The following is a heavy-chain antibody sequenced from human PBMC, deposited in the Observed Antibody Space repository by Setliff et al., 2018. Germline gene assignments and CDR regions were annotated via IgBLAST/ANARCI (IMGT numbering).Heavy chain of an antibody. J-gene: IGHJ5*02. CDR1: GGTFSSYA. CDR2: IIPVFGTA. Sequence: SVKVSCKASGGTFSSYAISWVRQAPGQGFEWMGGIIPVFGTADYAQKFQGRVTITADESTSTAYMELSSLRSEDTAVYYCARGYRGYYNFWSGSQGANWFDPWGQGTLVTVS. D-gene: IGHD3-3*01. V-gene: IGHV1-69*13. CDR3: ARGYRGYYNFWSGSQGANWFDP.